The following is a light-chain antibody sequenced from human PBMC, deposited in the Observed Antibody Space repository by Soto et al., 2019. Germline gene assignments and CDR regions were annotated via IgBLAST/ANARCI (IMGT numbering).Light chain of an antibody. Sequence: EIALTQSPGTLSLSPGERTTLSCRASRSLSSSYVVWYQQKPGQAPMLLMYAASRRATGIPVRFSGSGSATEYTRTISRLKAEDFAVYYCQQQGTFCQGTRLEIK. V-gene: IGKV3-20*01. CDR3: QQQGT. CDR2: AAS. CDR1: RSLSSSY. J-gene: IGKJ2*01.